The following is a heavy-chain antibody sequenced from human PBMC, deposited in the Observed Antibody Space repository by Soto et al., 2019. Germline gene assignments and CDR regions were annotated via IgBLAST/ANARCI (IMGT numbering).Heavy chain of an antibody. V-gene: IGHV4-31*02. Sequence: TLALTCFVSGYFIGAGGYYWSWIRHHPGKGLEWIGSFYSSGSIIYNPSLRSRVSISGDMSTNQFSMSLTSVTAADTARYYCARMYSSGSGWFHPWGQGTLVTVSS. CDR1: GYFIGAGGYY. CDR3: ARMYSSGSGWFHP. CDR2: FYSSGSI. D-gene: IGHD6-19*01. J-gene: IGHJ5*02.